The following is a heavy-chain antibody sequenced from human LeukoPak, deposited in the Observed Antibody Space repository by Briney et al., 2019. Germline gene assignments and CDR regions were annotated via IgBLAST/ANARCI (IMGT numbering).Heavy chain of an antibody. CDR2: INYTGST. Sequence: SETLSLTCTVSGGSISSSTYYWGWIRQPPGKGLEWIGSINYTGSTYYTPSLKSRVTISVDTSKNQFSLRLSSVTAADTAVYYCARIGDPRDYYGMDVWGQGTTVTVSS. D-gene: IGHD4-17*01. J-gene: IGHJ6*02. CDR1: GGSISSSTYY. CDR3: ARIGDPRDYYGMDV. V-gene: IGHV4-39*01.